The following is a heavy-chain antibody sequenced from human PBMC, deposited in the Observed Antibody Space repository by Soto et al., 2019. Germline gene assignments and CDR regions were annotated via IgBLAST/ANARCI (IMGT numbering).Heavy chain of an antibody. CDR3: ARDTGYTFGSLNY. V-gene: IGHV1-3*01. Sequence: HVELVQSGADVKKPGASVTISCKASGYTFTDYALHWVRQAPGQRLEWMGWMNAGVGNTLYSQKFQGRITITRDTSASTAFMELNSLKSEDTAIYYCARDTGYTFGSLNYWGPGTLVTVSS. CDR2: MNAGVGNT. J-gene: IGHJ4*02. CDR1: GYTFTDYA. D-gene: IGHD5-18*01.